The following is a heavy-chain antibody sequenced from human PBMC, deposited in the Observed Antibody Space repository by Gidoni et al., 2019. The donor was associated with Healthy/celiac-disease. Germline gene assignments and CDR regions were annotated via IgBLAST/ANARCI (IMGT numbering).Heavy chain of an antibody. V-gene: IGHV1-69*06. CDR1: GGTFSSYA. CDR3: AGFEGQSYYYYMDV. CDR2: IIPIFGTA. J-gene: IGHJ6*03. Sequence: QVQLVQSGAEVKKPGSSVTVSCKASGGTFSSYAISWVRQAPGQGLEWMGGIIPIFGTANYAQKFQGRVTITADKSTSTAYMELSSLRSEDTAVYYCAGFEGQSYYYYMDVWGKGTTVTVSS. D-gene: IGHD3-16*01.